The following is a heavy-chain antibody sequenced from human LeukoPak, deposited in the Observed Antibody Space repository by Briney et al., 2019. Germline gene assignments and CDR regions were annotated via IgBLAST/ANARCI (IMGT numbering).Heavy chain of an antibody. CDR1: GFTFSSYG. J-gene: IGHJ4*02. D-gene: IGHD1-26*01. Sequence: PGGSLRLSCEGSGFTFSSYGMHWVRQAPGKGLEWVAVIWYDGSNKYYADSVKGRFTISRDNSKDTLYLQMNSLRTEDRAVYYCAKDPQWEQQDMPYYFDYWGQGTLVTVSS. CDR2: IWYDGSNK. V-gene: IGHV3-30*02. CDR3: AKDPQWEQQDMPYYFDY.